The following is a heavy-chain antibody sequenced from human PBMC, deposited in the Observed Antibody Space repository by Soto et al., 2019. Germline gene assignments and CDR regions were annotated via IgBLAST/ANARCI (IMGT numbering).Heavy chain of an antibody. Sequence: SETLSLTCAVYGGSFSGYYWSWIRQPPGKGLEWIGEINHSGSTNYNPSLKSRVTISVDTSKNQFSLKLSSVTAADTAVYYCARGGSGWRGFTYYYYGMDVWGQGTTVTVS. CDR3: ARGGSGWRGFTYYYYGMDV. V-gene: IGHV4-34*01. CDR2: INHSGST. D-gene: IGHD6-19*01. J-gene: IGHJ6*02. CDR1: GGSFSGYY.